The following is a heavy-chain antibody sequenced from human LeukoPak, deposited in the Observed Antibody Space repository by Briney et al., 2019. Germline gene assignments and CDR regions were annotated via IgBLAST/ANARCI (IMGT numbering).Heavy chain of an antibody. CDR1: GGSFSGYY. CDR2: INHSGST. CDR3: ASSRHYDSSGYWMYYFDF. J-gene: IGHJ4*02. V-gene: IGHV4-34*01. D-gene: IGHD3-22*01. Sequence: SETLSLTCAVYGGSFSGYYWSWIRQPPGKGLEWIAEINHSGSTNYNPSLKSRVTISIDTSKNQFSLKLSSVTAADPAVYYCASSRHYDSSGYWMYYFDFWGQGTLVTVSS.